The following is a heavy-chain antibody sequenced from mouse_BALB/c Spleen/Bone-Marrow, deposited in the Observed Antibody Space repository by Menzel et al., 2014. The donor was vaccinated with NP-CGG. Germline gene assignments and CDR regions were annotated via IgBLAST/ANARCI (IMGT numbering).Heavy chain of an antibody. CDR2: ITKGGGRP. Sequence: EVKLVESGGGLVQPGGSLKLSCATSGFTFSDYYMYWVRQTPEKRLEWVAYITKGGGRPYYPDIVKGRFTISRDNAKNTLYLQMSRLKSEDTAMYYCARQLAYAMDYWGQGTSVTASS. D-gene: IGHD4-1*01. CDR1: GFTFSDYY. V-gene: IGHV5-12*02. J-gene: IGHJ4*01. CDR3: ARQLAYAMDY.